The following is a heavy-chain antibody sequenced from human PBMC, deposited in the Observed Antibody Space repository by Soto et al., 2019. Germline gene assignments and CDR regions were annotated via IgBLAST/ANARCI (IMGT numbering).Heavy chain of an antibody. Sequence: EVQLVESGGGLVQPGGSLRLSCAASGFTLSDHYMDWVRQAPGRGLEWVGRTRNKANGYSTEYAAAVKGRFIVSSDDSLNSLYLQMNSLKTEDTAVYYCVSTSHYGSGSWNFDFWGQVTLVTVSS. V-gene: IGHV3-72*01. D-gene: IGHD3-10*01. CDR2: TRNKANGYST. CDR3: VSTSHYGSGSWNFDF. CDR1: GFTLSDHY. J-gene: IGHJ4*02.